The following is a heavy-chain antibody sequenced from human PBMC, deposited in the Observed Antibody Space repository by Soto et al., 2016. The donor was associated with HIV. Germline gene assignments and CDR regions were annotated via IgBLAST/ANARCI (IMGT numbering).Heavy chain of an antibody. V-gene: IGHV3-48*04. J-gene: IGHJ4*02. CDR3: AREKGGYFDWLVYYFDY. CDR1: GFTFSSYS. CDR2: ISSSSSTI. D-gene: IGHD3-9*01. Sequence: EVQLVESGGGLVQPGGSLRLSCAASGFTFSSYSMNWVRQAPGKGLEWVSYISSSSSTIYYADSVKGRFTISRDNAKNSLYLQMNSLRAEDTAVYYCAREKGGYFDWLVYYFDYWGQGTLVAVSS.